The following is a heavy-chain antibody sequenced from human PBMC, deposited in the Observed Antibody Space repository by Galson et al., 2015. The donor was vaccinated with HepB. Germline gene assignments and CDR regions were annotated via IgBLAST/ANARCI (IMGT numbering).Heavy chain of an antibody. CDR2: ISYDGIHK. J-gene: IGHJ4*02. CDR3: ARRKGMVTFDS. D-gene: IGHD2-21*02. Sequence: SLRLSCAASGFTFSSYVVHWVRQAPGKGLEWVAVISYDGIHKYYADSVKGRFTISRDNSKNTVYLQMSSLRPEDTAVYYCARRKGMVTFDSWGQGTLVIVSS. V-gene: IGHV3-30*04. CDR1: GFTFSSYV.